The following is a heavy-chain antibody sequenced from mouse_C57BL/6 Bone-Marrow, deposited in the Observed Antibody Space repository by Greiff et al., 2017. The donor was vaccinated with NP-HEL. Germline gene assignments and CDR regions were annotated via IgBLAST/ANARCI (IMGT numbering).Heavy chain of an antibody. V-gene: IGHV5-4*01. D-gene: IGHD2-12*01. CDR1: GFTFSSYA. CDR2: ISDGGSYT. J-gene: IGHJ3*01. CDR3: AREYSEPFAY. Sequence: DVHLVESGGGLVKPGGSLKLSCAASGFTFSSYAMSWVRQTPEKRLEWVATISDGGSYTYYPDNVKGRFTISRDNAKNNLYLQMSHLKSEDTAMYYCAREYSEPFAYWGQGTLVTVSA.